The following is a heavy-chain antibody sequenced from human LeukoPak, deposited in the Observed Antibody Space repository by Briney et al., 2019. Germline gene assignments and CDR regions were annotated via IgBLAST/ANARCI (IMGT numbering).Heavy chain of an antibody. J-gene: IGHJ4*02. CDR3: ARAQGSDFGVVITYDYFDY. Sequence: SVKVSCKASGGTFSSYAISWVRQAPGQGLEWMGGIIPIFGTANYAQKFQGRVTITADESTSTAYMELSSLRSEDTAVYYCARAQGSDFGVVITYDYFDYWGQGTLVTVSS. D-gene: IGHD3-3*01. CDR2: IIPIFGTA. V-gene: IGHV1-69*13. CDR1: GGTFSSYA.